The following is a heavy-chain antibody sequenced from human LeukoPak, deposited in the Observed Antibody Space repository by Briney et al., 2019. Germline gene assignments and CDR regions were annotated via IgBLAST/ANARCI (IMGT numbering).Heavy chain of an antibody. CDR2: IYSDGRT. J-gene: IGHJ5*02. CDR3: ATNPWAQGETAAIGPFDP. V-gene: IGHV3-53*01. Sequence: GGSLRLSCAASGFTVSNKYMTWVRQAPGKGLEWVSLIYSDGRTYYADSVKGRCTISRDNAKNSVSLHMTSLRDQDTAVYHCATNPWAQGETAAIGPFDPWGQGTLVIVSS. D-gene: IGHD1-26*01. CDR1: GFTVSNKY.